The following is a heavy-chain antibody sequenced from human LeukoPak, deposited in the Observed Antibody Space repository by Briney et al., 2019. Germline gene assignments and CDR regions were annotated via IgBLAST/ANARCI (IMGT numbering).Heavy chain of an antibody. CDR3: ARYSGSYSFEY. CDR1: GFTFGSYW. CDR2: INSDGSST. D-gene: IGHD1-26*01. Sequence: GGSLRLSCAASGFTFGSYWMFWVRQAPGKGLVWVSRINSDGSSTIYADSVKGRFTMSRDNAKNTLYLQMNSLRAEDTAVYYCARYSGSYSFEYWGQGTLVTVSS. J-gene: IGHJ4*02. V-gene: IGHV3-74*01.